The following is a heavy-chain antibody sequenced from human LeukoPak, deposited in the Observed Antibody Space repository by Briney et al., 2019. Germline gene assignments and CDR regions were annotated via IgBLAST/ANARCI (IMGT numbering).Heavy chain of an antibody. CDR1: GFTFSSYA. Sequence: LRLSCSASGFTFSSYAMHWVRQAPGKGLEWVAVISYDGSNKYYADSVKGRFTISRDNSKNTLYLQMNSLSAEDTAVYYCARNLYDSGGYYLGLDYWGQGTLVTVSS. V-gene: IGHV3-30-3*01. J-gene: IGHJ4*02. CDR3: ARNLYDSGGYYLGLDY. D-gene: IGHD3-22*01. CDR2: ISYDGSNK.